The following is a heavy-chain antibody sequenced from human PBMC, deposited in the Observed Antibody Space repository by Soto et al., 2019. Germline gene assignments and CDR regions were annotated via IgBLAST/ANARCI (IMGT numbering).Heavy chain of an antibody. CDR3: ARDRGYSTWYDP. Sequence: QVQLQESGPGLVKPSETLSLTCTVSGGSIDNYYWSWIRQPPGKGLEWIGYIYYSGSTNYNPSLRSRVTRSVDTSKNQFSLRLRSVTTADTAVYYCARDRGYSTWYDPWGQGTLVTVSS. J-gene: IGHJ5*02. V-gene: IGHV4-59*01. CDR1: GGSIDNYY. D-gene: IGHD5-18*01. CDR2: IYYSGST.